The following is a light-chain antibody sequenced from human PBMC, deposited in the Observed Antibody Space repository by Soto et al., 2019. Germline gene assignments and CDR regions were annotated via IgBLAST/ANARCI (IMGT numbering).Light chain of an antibody. CDR3: SSYTISNTLV. Sequence: QFVRTQPAARSWFPVEAITISCTGTSSDVGGYNYVSWYQQYPGKAPKLMIYDVSNRPSGVSNRFSGSKSGNTASLTISGLQAEDEADYYCSSYTISNTLVFGSGTKVTVL. J-gene: IGLJ1*01. V-gene: IGLV2-14*01. CDR2: DVS. CDR1: SSDVGGYNY.